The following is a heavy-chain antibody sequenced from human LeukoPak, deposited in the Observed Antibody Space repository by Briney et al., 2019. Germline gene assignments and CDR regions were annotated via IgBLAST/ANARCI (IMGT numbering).Heavy chain of an antibody. V-gene: IGHV1-18*01. D-gene: IGHD3-3*01. CDR2: ISAYNGNT. CDR3: ARSGRITIFGVVIDAFDI. CDR1: GYTFTSYG. J-gene: IGHJ3*02. Sequence: ASVKVSCKASGYTFTSYGISWVRQAPGQGLEWMGWISAYNGNTNYAQKLQGRVTMTTDTSTSTAYMELRSLRTDDTAVYYCARSGRITIFGVVIDAFDIWGQGTMVTVSS.